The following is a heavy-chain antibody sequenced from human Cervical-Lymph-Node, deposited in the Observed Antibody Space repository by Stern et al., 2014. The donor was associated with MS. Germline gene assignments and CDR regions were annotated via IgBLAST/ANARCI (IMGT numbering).Heavy chain of an antibody. CDR3: ARGQLLVLSRLYGMDV. J-gene: IGHJ6*02. D-gene: IGHD6-13*01. CDR1: GFSLSSHW. Sequence: EVQLVESGGGLVQPGGSLRLSCAASGFSLSSHWMNWVRQAPGKGLVWVSHINSDGSITTYADSVKGRITISRDNAKNTVYLQMNSLRVEDTAVYYCARGQLLVLSRLYGMDVWGQGTTVTVSS. CDR2: INSDGSIT. V-gene: IGHV3-74*02.